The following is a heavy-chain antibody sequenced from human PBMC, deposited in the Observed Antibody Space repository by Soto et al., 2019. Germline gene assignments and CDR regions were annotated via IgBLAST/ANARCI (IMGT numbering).Heavy chain of an antibody. J-gene: IGHJ6*02. V-gene: IGHV3-11*05. CDR1: GFTFRDYY. Sequence: QVQLVESGGGLVRPGGSLRLSCEASGFTFRDYYMTWFRQAPGKGLEWLSYIDSSTKYTNYADSVKGRFTISRDNANNSLYLQMNSLRADYTAVYYCAREYYYTMDVWGQGTMVTVSS. CDR3: AREYYYTMDV. CDR2: IDSSTKYT.